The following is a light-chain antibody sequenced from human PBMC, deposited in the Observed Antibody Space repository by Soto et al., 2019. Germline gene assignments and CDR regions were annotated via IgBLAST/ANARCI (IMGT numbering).Light chain of an antibody. Sequence: DIQMTQSPSTLSASVGDRVTITCRASQSISYWLAWYQQKPGKAPKLLIYDASSLESGVPSRFSGRGSGTEFSLSISSLQPDDSATYYCQRYHYFTTFGQGTKLEIK. J-gene: IGKJ2*01. CDR1: QSISYW. CDR2: DAS. V-gene: IGKV1-5*01. CDR3: QRYHYFTT.